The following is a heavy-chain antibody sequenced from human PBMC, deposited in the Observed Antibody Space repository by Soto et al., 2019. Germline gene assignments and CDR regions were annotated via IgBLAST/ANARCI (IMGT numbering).Heavy chain of an antibody. Sequence: GASVKVSCKASGYTFTGYYMHWVRQAPGQGLEWMGWINPNSGGTNYAQKFQGWVTMTRDTSINTAYMDLSRLRSDDTAVYYCARDWRYCSGGSCHSRGGIDAFDFWGQGTMVTVSS. V-gene: IGHV1-2*04. CDR2: INPNSGGT. J-gene: IGHJ3*01. CDR1: GYTFTGYY. CDR3: ARDWRYCSGGSCHSRGGIDAFDF. D-gene: IGHD2-15*01.